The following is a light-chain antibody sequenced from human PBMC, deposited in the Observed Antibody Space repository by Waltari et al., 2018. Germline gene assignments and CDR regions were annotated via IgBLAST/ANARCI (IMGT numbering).Light chain of an antibody. CDR3: QVWDSKSDHVI. CDR2: QYG. CDR1: YIENNS. Sequence: SYVLAQPHPVPGAPGTAARISCRGKYIENNSRNWYQQRPGQAAVLVIYQYGYRHSVILGRFSGSNSGSTATLTISRVEAGDEADYYCQVWDSKSDHVIFGGGTKLTVL. J-gene: IGLJ2*01. V-gene: IGLV3-21*04.